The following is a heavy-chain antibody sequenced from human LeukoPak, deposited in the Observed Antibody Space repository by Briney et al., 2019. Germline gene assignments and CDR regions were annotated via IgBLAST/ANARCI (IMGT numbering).Heavy chain of an antibody. CDR3: ARAPPSAEGLYDY. Sequence: GRSLRLPCAASGFTFSSYAMHWVRQAPGKGLEWVAVISYDGSNKYYADSVKGRFTISRDNSKNTLYLQMNSLRAEDTAVYYCARAPPSAEGLYDYWGQGTLVTVSS. CDR1: GFTFSSYA. D-gene: IGHD2-15*01. CDR2: ISYDGSNK. V-gene: IGHV3-30-3*01. J-gene: IGHJ4*02.